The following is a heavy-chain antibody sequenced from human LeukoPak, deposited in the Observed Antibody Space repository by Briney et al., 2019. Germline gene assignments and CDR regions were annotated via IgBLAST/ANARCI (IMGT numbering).Heavy chain of an antibody. CDR2: IYHRGTT. CDR3: ARDRGSPHEGSSSWFDP. D-gene: IGHD6-13*01. Sequence: SETLSLTCTVSGYSISSGYYWGWIRQPPGKGLEWIGSIYHRGTTYYNPSLQSRVTISVDTSKNQFSLKLSSVTAADTAVYDCARDRGSPHEGSSSWFDPWGQGTLVTVSS. J-gene: IGHJ5*02. CDR1: GYSISSGYY. V-gene: IGHV4-38-2*02.